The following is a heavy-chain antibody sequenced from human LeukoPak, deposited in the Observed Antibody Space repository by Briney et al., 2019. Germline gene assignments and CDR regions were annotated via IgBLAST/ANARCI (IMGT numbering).Heavy chain of an antibody. J-gene: IGHJ4*02. D-gene: IGHD3-3*01. Sequence: GSLRLSCAASGFTFSDYYMSWIRQAPGKGLEWVSYISSSGSTIYYADSVRGRFTISRDNAKNSLYLQMNSLRAEDTAVYFRARAPPPHYDFWSGQNDYWGQGTLVTVSS. V-gene: IGHV3-11*01. CDR2: ISSSGSTI. CDR3: ARAPPPHYDFWSGQNDY. CDR1: GFTFSDYY.